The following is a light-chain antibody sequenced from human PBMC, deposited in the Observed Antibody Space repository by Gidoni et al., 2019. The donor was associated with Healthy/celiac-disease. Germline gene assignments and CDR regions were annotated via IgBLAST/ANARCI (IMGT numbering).Light chain of an antibody. V-gene: IGKV1-8*01. CDR2: AAS. CDR3: QQYYSYPRT. CDR1: RGISSY. J-gene: IGKJ1*01. Sequence: IRMTQSPSSFSASTGDRVTITCRASRGISSYLAWYQQKPVKAPKLLIYAASTLQSGVPSRFSGSGSGTDFTLTISCLQSEDFATYYCQQYYSYPRTFGQGTKVEIK.